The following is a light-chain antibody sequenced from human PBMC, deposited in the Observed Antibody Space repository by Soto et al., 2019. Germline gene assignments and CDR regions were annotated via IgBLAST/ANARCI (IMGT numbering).Light chain of an antibody. CDR1: QSVSSTY. Sequence: EIVLTQSPGTLSLSPGERATLSCRASQSVSSTYLAWYQHKHGQAPRLLIYGASSRATGIPDRFSGSGSGTDFTLTISRLEPEDFAVYYCQQYDSSPWTF. CDR3: QQYDSSPWT. CDR2: GAS. V-gene: IGKV3-20*01. J-gene: IGKJ1*01.